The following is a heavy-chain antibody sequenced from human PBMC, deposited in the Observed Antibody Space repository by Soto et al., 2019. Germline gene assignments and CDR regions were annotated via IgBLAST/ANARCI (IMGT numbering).Heavy chain of an antibody. CDR1: GFTVSSNY. CDR3: AILYCSGGSCYSAYYGVDV. D-gene: IGHD2-15*01. J-gene: IGHJ6*02. V-gene: IGHV3-53*01. CDR2: IYSGGST. Sequence: PGGSLRLSCAASGFTVSSNYMSWVRQAPGKGLEWVSVIYSGGSTYYADSVRGRFTISRDNSKNTLYLQMNSLRAEDTAVYYCAILYCSGGSCYSAYYGVDVWGQGTTVTVSS.